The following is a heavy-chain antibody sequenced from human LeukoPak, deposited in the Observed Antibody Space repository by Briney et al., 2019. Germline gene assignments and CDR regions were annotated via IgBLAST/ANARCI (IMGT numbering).Heavy chain of an antibody. CDR1: GFTFSGSA. Sequence: PGGSLRLSCAASGFTFSGSAMHWVRQASGKGLEWVGRIRSKANSYATAYAASAKGRFTISRDDSKNTAYLQMNSLKTEDTAVYYCTRLGDSDYWGQGTLVTVSS. J-gene: IGHJ4*02. CDR3: TRLGDSDY. D-gene: IGHD3-16*01. V-gene: IGHV3-73*01. CDR2: IRSKANSYAT.